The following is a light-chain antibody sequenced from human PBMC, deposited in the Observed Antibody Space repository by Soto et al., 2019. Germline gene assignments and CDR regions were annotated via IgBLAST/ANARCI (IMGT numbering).Light chain of an antibody. CDR3: CSYAGSYTWV. J-gene: IGLJ3*02. V-gene: IGLV2-11*01. CDR1: SSDVAGYDY. Sequence: QSALTQPRSVSGSPGQSVTISCTGTSSDVAGYDYVSWYQQHPGKAPKLMIYVVTKRPSGVPDRFSGSKSGNTASLTISGLQAEDEADYYCCSYAGSYTWVFGGGTQLTVL. CDR2: VVT.